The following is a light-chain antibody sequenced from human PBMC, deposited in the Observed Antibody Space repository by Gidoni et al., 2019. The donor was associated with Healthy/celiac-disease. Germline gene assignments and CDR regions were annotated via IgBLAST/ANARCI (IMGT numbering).Light chain of an antibody. CDR1: QSVSSY. CDR2: DAS. Sequence: IVLIQSPATLSLSPGERATLPCRASQSVSSYLAWYQQKPGQAPRLLIYDASNRATGIPARFSGSGSGTDFTLTISSLEPEDFAVYYCQQRSNWPITFGQGTRLEIK. V-gene: IGKV3-11*01. J-gene: IGKJ5*01. CDR3: QQRSNWPIT.